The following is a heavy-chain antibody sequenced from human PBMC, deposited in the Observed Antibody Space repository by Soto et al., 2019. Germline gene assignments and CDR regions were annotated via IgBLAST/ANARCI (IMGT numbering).Heavy chain of an antibody. CDR1: GFTFSSYA. J-gene: IGHJ4*02. CDR3: AKDKRLAVAGIFDY. D-gene: IGHD6-19*01. CDR2: ISYDGSNK. Sequence: LRLSCAASGFTFSSYAMHWVRQAPGKGLEWVAVISYDGSNKYYADSVKGRFTISRDNSKNTLYLQMNSLRAEDTAVYYCAKDKRLAVAGIFDYWGQGTLVTVSS. V-gene: IGHV3-30-3*01.